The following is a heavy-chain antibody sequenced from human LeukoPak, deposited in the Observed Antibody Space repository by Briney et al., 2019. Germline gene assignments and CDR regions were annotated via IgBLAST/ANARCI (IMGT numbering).Heavy chain of an antibody. V-gene: IGHV3-23*01. CDR1: GFTFSSFG. CDR2: ISGSGDST. CDR3: AKERWVDILTGYYNY. D-gene: IGHD3-9*01. J-gene: IGHJ4*02. Sequence: GGSLRLSCAASGFTFSSFGMTWVRQAPGKGLEWISSISGSGDSTYYADSVKGRLTISRGNSKNTLYLQMNSLRAEDTALYYCAKERWVDILTGYYNYWGQGILVTVSS.